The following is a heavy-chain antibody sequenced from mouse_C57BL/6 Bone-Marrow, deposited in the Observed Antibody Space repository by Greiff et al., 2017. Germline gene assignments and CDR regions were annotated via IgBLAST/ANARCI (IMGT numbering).Heavy chain of an antibody. CDR3: AREQLRLQLDF. CDR2: IYPGDGDT. V-gene: IGHV1-82*01. CDR1: GYAFSSSW. J-gene: IGHJ4*01. Sequence: VQLQQSGPELVKPGASVKISCKASGYAFSSSWMNWVKQRPGKGLGWIGRIYPGDGDTNYNGKFKGKATLTADKSSSTAYMQLSSLTSEDSAVYFCAREQLRLQLDFWGQGTSVTVSS. D-gene: IGHD3-2*02.